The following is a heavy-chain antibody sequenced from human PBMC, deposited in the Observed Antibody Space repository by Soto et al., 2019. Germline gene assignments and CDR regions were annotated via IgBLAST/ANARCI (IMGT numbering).Heavy chain of an antibody. CDR3: PRDNTVGTLDAFAI. V-gene: IGHV1-3*01. CDR1: GYTFISYA. CDR2: INAGSGST. Sequence: QVQLVQSGAEVKKPGASVKVSCKASGYTFISYAVHWVRQAPGQRLEWMGWINAGSGSTKYSQNFQGRVTITRDTSSIKFYMELSSLQTEVPAVYYCPRDNTVGTLDAFAIWGQGTMVTVSS. D-gene: IGHD4-17*01. J-gene: IGHJ3*02.